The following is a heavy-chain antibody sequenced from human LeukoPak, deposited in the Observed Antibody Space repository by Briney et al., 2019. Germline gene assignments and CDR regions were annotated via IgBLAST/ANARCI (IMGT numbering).Heavy chain of an antibody. CDR2: ISSSSSTI. CDR3: AREGSAFDP. J-gene: IGHJ5*02. CDR1: GFTFSSYS. Sequence: GGSLRLSRAASGFTFSSYSMNWVRQAPGKGLEWVSYISSSSSTIYYADSVRGRFTISRDNAKNSLYLRMNSLRAEDTAMYYCAREGSAFDPWGQGTLVTVSS. D-gene: IGHD1-26*01. V-gene: IGHV3-48*01.